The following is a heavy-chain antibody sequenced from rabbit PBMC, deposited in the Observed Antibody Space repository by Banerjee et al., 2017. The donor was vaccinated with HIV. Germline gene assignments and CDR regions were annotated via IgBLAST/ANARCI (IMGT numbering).Heavy chain of an antibody. CDR2: IDAGDGST. V-gene: IGHV1S45*01. CDR1: GFDLSDYYV. J-gene: IGHJ4*01. D-gene: IGHD4-2*01. CDR3: ARSYAGYADTSLNL. Sequence: QEQLVESGGGLVQPEGSLTLTCKASGFDLSDYYVMCWVRQAPGKGLEWIGCIDAGDGSTYCASWVNGRFSISETSSTTVTLQMTTLTAADTATYFCARSYAGYADTSLNLWGPGTLVTVS.